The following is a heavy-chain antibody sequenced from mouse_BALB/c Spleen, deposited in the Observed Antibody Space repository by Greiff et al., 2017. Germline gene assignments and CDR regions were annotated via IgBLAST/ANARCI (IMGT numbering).Heavy chain of an antibody. J-gene: IGHJ4*01. Sequence: EVQLQESGGGLVQPGGSLRLSCATSGFTFTDYYMSWVRQPPGKALEWLGFIRNKANGYTTEYSASVKGRFTISRDNSQSILYLQMNTLRAEDSATYYCARDGAMDYWGQGTSVTVSS. CDR2: IRNKANGYTT. V-gene: IGHV7-3*02. CDR1: GFTFTDYY. CDR3: ARDGAMDY.